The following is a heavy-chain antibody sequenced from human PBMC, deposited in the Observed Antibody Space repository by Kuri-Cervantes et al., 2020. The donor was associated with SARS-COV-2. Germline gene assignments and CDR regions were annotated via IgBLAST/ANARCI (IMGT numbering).Heavy chain of an antibody. D-gene: IGHD6-13*01. J-gene: IGHJ1*01. CDR3: ARAFYSIPHAFQH. V-gene: IGHV4-34*01. CDR2: INHSGST. CDR1: GGSFSGYY. Sequence: SQTLALTCSVYGGSFSGYYWSWIRQPPGKGLEWIGEINHSGSTNYNPSLKSRVTISVDTSKNQFSLKLSSVTAADTAVYYCARAFYSIPHAFQHWGQGTLVTVSS.